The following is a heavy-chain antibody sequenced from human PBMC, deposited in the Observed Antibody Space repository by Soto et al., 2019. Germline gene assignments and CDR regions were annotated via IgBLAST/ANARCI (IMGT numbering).Heavy chain of an antibody. V-gene: IGHV4-31*03. CDR1: GGSISSGGYY. Sequence: SETLSLTCTVSGGSISSGGYYWSWIRQHPGKGLEWIGYIYYSGSTYYNPSLKSRVTISVDTSKNQFSLKLSSVTAADTAVYYCARNEPPPNYDFWSFWFDPWGQGTLVTVSS. D-gene: IGHD3-3*01. J-gene: IGHJ5*02. CDR3: ARNEPPPNYDFWSFWFDP. CDR2: IYYSGST.